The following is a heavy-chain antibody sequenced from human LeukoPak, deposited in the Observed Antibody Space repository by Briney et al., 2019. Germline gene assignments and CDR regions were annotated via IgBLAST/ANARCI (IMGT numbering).Heavy chain of an antibody. CDR1: GGSISSGSYF. D-gene: IGHD5-12*01. V-gene: IGHV4-61*02. J-gene: IGHJ4*02. Sequence: SQTLSLNCTVSGGSISSGSYFWSWIRQPAGKGLEWIGRIYTSGSTNYNPSLKSRVTISPDTSKNQFSLKLSSVTAADTAVYYCARELAGYGKLDYWGQGILVTVSS. CDR3: ARELAGYGKLDY. CDR2: IYTSGST.